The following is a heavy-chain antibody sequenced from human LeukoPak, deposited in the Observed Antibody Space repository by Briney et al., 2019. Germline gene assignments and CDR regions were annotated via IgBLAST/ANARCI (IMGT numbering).Heavy chain of an antibody. J-gene: IGHJ6*03. D-gene: IGHD3-3*01. Sequence: SETLSLTCTVSGGSISDYYWNWIRQPPGKGPEWIGYIYYSGSTTYNPSLKSRVTMSVDTAKNQFSLKLRSVTAADTAVYYCARGDFCSKSNCYLRPMDVWGKGTTVTVSS. CDR3: ARGDFCSKSNCYLRPMDV. CDR1: GGSISDYY. V-gene: IGHV4-59*01. CDR2: IYYSGST.